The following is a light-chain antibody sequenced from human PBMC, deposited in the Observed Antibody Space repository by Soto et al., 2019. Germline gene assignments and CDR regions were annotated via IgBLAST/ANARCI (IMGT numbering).Light chain of an antibody. CDR2: GAS. J-gene: IGKJ1*01. CDR3: HQYGGSPQT. Sequence: EIVLTQSPGTLSLSPGERATLSCRASQSVSNYLSWYPRKTGQAPRLLIYGASSRATGIPDRFSGSGSGTDFTLTISRLEPEDCAVYYYHQYGGSPQTVGQGTKVDIK. CDR1: QSVSNY. V-gene: IGKV3-20*01.